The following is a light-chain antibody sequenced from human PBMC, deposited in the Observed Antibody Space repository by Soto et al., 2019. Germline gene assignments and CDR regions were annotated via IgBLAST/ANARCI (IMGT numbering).Light chain of an antibody. CDR1: SSDVGGYNY. Sequence: QSALTQPASVSGSPGQSITISCTGTSSDVGGYNYVSWYQQHPGKAPKLMIYDVSNRPSGVSNRFSGSKSGNTASLTISGLQAEDEADYYCSSYTSSSTPDVFVTGTMVTVL. CDR3: SSYTSSSTPDV. J-gene: IGLJ1*01. V-gene: IGLV2-14*01. CDR2: DVS.